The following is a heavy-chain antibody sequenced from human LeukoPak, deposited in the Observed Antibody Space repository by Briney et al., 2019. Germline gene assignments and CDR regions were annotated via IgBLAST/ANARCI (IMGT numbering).Heavy chain of an antibody. CDR2: ISGSGGST. J-gene: IGHJ5*02. D-gene: IGHD3-22*01. Sequence: PGGSLGLSCAASGFTFSSYAMSWVRQAPGKGLEWVSAISGSGGSTYYADSVKGRFTISRDNSKNTLYLQMNSLRAEDTAVYYCAKWGDYYDSSGLLPRWFDPWGQGTLVTVSS. CDR3: AKWGDYYDSSGLLPRWFDP. V-gene: IGHV3-23*01. CDR1: GFTFSSYA.